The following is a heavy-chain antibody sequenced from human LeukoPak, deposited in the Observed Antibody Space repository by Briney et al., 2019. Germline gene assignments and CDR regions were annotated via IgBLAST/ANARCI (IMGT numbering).Heavy chain of an antibody. D-gene: IGHD6-6*01. CDR3: ARDWGVSARPGYMDV. CDR1: GGSISNYY. V-gene: IGHV4-59*01. Sequence: SETLSLTCTVSGGSISNYYWSWIRQPPGKGLEWIGYIYYSGSTKYNPSLKSRVTISVDTTKNQFSLRLSSVTAADTAVYYCARDWGVSARPGYMDVWGKGTTVTVSS. CDR2: IYYSGST. J-gene: IGHJ6*03.